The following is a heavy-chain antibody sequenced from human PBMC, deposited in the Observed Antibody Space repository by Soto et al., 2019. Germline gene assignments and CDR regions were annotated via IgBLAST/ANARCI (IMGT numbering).Heavy chain of an antibody. V-gene: IGHV4-59*01. CDR2: VFYTGST. CDR1: GGSMSNNY. D-gene: IGHD4-17*01. CDR3: ARSLTVTRFDQ. J-gene: IGHJ4*02. Sequence: QVHLQESGPGLVKPSETLSLFCDVSGGSMSNNYWSWIRQAPGRGLEWIGYVFYTGSTNYNPSLKSRGSISVETAKKQFSLRLSSVTAADTAVYYCARSLTVTRFDQWGQGTRVTVS.